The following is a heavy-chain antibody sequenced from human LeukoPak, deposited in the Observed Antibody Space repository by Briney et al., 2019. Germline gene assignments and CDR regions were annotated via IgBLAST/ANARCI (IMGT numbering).Heavy chain of an antibody. J-gene: IGHJ3*02. CDR3: ARDSISGYYYDSSGYYQDAFDI. CDR2: ISSSSSYI. CDR1: GFTFSSYS. Sequence: PGGSLRLSCAASGFTFSSYSMNWVRQAPGKGLEWVSSISSSSSYIYYADSVKGRFTISRDNAKNSLYLQMNSLGAEDTAVYYCARDSISGYYYDSSGYYQDAFDIWGQGTMVTVSS. V-gene: IGHV3-21*01. D-gene: IGHD3-22*01.